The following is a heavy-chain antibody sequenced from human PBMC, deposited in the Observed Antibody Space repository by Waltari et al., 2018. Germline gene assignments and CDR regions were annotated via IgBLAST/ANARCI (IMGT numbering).Heavy chain of an antibody. CDR3: ARDRGLVKAVDI. CDR1: GGSISSHY. V-gene: IGHV4-59*11. J-gene: IGHJ3*02. Sequence: QVQLQESGPGLVKPSETLSLTCPVSGGSISSHYWSWIRQPPGKGLEWIGYSYYSGSTNYNPSLKSRVTIAVDTSKNQCALKLSSVTAADTAVYYCARDRGLVKAVDIWGQGTMVTVSS. D-gene: IGHD6-19*01. CDR2: SYYSGST.